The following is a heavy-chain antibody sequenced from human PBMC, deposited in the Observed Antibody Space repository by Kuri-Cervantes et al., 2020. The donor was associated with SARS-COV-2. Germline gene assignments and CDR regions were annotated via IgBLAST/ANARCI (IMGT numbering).Heavy chain of an antibody. V-gene: IGHV4-61*01. J-gene: IGHJ6*02. CDR1: GGSVSSGSYY. CDR2: IYYSGST. D-gene: IGHD2-2*01. CDR3: AKPEGEQKVEEDCSSTSCYPNYYYYYGMDV. Sequence: GSLRLSCTVSGGSVSSGSYYWSWIRQPPGKGLEWIGYIYYSGSTNYNPSLRSRVTISVDTSKNQFSLKLSSVTAADTAVYYCAKPEGEQKVEEDCSSTSCYPNYYYYYGMDVWGQGTTVTVSS.